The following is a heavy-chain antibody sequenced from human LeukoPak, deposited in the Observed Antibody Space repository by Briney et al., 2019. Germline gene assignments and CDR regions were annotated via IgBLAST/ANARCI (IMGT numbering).Heavy chain of an antibody. CDR3: ARDHSPGWFGP. D-gene: IGHD4-11*01. J-gene: IGHJ5*02. CDR2: IKTDGSST. V-gene: IGHV3-74*01. Sequence: GGSLRLSCAASGFTFSSRWMHWVRQAPGKGLEWVSRIKTDGSSTDYADSVRGRFTISRDNAKNTLYLQMNSLRVEDTAVYYCARDHSPGWFGPWSQGTLVTVSS. CDR1: GFTFSSRW.